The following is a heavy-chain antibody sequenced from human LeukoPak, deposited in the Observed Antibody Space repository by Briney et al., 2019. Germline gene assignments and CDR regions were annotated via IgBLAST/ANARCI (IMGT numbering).Heavy chain of an antibody. CDR1: GFTFSSYW. CDR3: ARDGLHLGLGAFDI. CDR2: INSDGSST. Sequence: PGGSLRLSCAASGFTFSSYWMHWVRQAPGKGLVWVSRINSDGSSTSYADSVKGRFTISRDNAKNSLYLQMNSLRAEDTAVYYCARDGLHLGLGAFDIWGQGTMVTVSS. D-gene: IGHD3-16*01. J-gene: IGHJ3*02. V-gene: IGHV3-74*01.